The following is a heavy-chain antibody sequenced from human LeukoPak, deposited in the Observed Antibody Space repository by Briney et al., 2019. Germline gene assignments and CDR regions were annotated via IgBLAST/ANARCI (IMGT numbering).Heavy chain of an antibody. J-gene: IGHJ4*02. D-gene: IGHD2-8*01. Sequence: PGGSLRLSCAAPGFTFSDSAMTWVRRAPGKGLEWVSLISASGVSTYYADSVKGRFTISRDNSKNTLYLQMNSLRAEDTAVYYCANAYCTNGVCPNDYWGQGALVTVSS. CDR1: GFTFSDSA. CDR3: ANAYCTNGVCPNDY. CDR2: ISASGVST. V-gene: IGHV3-23*01.